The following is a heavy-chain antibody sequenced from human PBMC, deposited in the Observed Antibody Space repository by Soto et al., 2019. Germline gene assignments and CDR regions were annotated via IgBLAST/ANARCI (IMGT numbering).Heavy chain of an antibody. J-gene: IGHJ2*01. CDR1: GYTFTNYW. CDR3: AGRRSYFDL. Sequence: PGESLKISCKGSGYTFTNYWIAWVRQMPGKGLEWMGIIYLGDSDTRYSPSFQGQVTISADKSINTAYLQWSSLKASDTATYYCAGRRSYFDLWGRGTLVTVSS. CDR2: IYLGDSDT. V-gene: IGHV5-51*01.